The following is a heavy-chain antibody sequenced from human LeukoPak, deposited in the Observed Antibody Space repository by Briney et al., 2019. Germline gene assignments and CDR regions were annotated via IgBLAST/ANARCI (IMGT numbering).Heavy chain of an antibody. J-gene: IGHJ4*02. CDR2: IYYSGST. Sequence: SETLSLTCTVSGGSVSSGSYYWSWIRQPPGKGLEWIGYIYYSGSTNYNPSLKSRVTISVDTSKNQFSLKLSSVTAVDTAVYYCARANRIAVAGAFDYWGQGTLVTVSS. CDR1: GGSVSSGSYY. V-gene: IGHV4-61*01. D-gene: IGHD6-19*01. CDR3: ARANRIAVAGAFDY.